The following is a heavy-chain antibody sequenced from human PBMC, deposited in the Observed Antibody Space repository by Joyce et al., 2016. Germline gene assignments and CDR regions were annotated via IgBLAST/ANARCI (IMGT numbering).Heavy chain of an antibody. CDR1: GFTFSSYA. D-gene: IGHD6-6*01. CDR3: AKVAEGSAVYFYYMDV. V-gene: IGHV3-23*01. J-gene: IGHJ6*03. CDR2: ISGSGGSI. Sequence: EVQLLESGGGLVQPAGSLRLSCAASGFTFSSYAMSWVRQAPGKGLEGVSVISGSGGSIDDADSVKGRFTFSRDNSKNTLYLQMNSLRAEDTAVYYCAKVAEGSAVYFYYMDVWGKGTTVTVSS.